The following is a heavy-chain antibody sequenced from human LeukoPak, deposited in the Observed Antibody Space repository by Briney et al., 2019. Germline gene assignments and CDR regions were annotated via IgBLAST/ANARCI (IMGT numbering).Heavy chain of an antibody. V-gene: IGHV4-39*07. Sequence: SETLSLTCTVSGGSVNSGTYYWSWIRQPPGKGLEWIGNIYYSGSAYYNPSLKSRVTMSVDTSKNQFSLKLSSVTAADTAVYYCARDCELLEYYYGMDVWGQGTTVTVSS. J-gene: IGHJ6*02. D-gene: IGHD1-26*01. CDR3: ARDCELLEYYYGMDV. CDR2: IYYSGSA. CDR1: GGSVNSGTYY.